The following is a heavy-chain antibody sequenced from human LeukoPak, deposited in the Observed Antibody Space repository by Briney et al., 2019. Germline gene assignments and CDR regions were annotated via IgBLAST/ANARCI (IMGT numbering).Heavy chain of an antibody. Sequence: GGSLRLSCAASGFTFDDYAMHWVRQAPGKGLEWVSGISWNSGSIGYADSVKGRFTISRDNAKNSLYLQMNSLRAEDTALYYCAKDLYSGYDYGIDYWGQGTLVTVSS. CDR3: AKDLYSGYDYGIDY. J-gene: IGHJ4*02. CDR1: GFTFDDYA. D-gene: IGHD5-12*01. CDR2: ISWNSGSI. V-gene: IGHV3-9*01.